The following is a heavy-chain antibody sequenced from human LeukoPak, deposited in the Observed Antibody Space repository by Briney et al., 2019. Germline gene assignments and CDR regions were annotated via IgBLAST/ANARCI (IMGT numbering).Heavy chain of an antibody. J-gene: IGHJ4*02. Sequence: PSETLSLTCAVYGGSFSGYYWSWIRQPPGKGLEWIGEINHSGSTNYNPSLKSRVTISVDTSKNQFSLKLSSVTAADTAVYYCARCVWFGESNFDYWGQGTLVTVSS. CDR2: INHSGST. CDR3: ARCVWFGESNFDY. D-gene: IGHD3-10*01. V-gene: IGHV4-34*01. CDR1: GGSFSGYY.